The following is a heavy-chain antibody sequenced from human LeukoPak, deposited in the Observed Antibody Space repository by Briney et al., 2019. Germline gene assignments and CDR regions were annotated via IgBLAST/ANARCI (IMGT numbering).Heavy chain of an antibody. V-gene: IGHV3-74*01. CDR2: IQSDGSTT. Sequence: GGSLRLSCAASGFTLGNYWMHWVRHAPGKGLVWVSRIQSDGSTTTYADSVKGRFTISRDNAKNTLYLQMNSLRAEDTAVYYCAREAAGPNTVFDCWGQGSLVTVSS. J-gene: IGHJ4*02. CDR1: GFTLGNYW. D-gene: IGHD4-17*01. CDR3: AREAAGPNTVFDC.